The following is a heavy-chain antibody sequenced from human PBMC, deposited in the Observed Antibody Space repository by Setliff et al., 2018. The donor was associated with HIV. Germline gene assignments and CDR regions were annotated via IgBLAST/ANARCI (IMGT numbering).Heavy chain of an antibody. CDR3: ARSLAYCSGGGCSSGNYYYMDV. CDR2: IFHAGST. D-gene: IGHD2-15*01. Sequence: GSLSLTCTVSGGSISGSSYYWGWIRQSPEKGLEWIGSIFHAGSTYYNPSLKSRVTLSVDTSENQYSLKLTSLIAADTAVYYCARSLAYCSGGGCSSGNYYYMDVWGKGTTVTVSS. V-gene: IGHV4-39*01. CDR1: GGSISGSSYY. J-gene: IGHJ6*03.